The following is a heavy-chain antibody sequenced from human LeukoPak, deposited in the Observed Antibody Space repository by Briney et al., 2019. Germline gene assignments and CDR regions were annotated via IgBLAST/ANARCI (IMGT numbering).Heavy chain of an antibody. J-gene: IGHJ4*02. CDR2: IYYSGST. D-gene: IGHD3-22*01. CDR3: ARHAGSSGYYFDY. CDR1: GGSISSSSYY. V-gene: IGHV4-39*01. Sequence: SETLSLTCTVSGGSISSSSYYWGWIRQPPAKGLEWIGSIYYSGSTYYNPSLKSRVTISVDTSKNQFSLKLSSVTAADTAVYYCARHAGSSGYYFDYWGQGTLVTVSS.